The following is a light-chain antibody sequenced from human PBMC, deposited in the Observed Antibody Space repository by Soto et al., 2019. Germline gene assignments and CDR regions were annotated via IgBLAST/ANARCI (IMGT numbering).Light chain of an antibody. V-gene: IGKV3-20*01. J-gene: IGKJ2*01. CDR1: QSVSSSY. CDR2: GAS. CDR3: QQYGSPPLYT. Sequence: EIVLTQSPGTLSLSPGERATLSCRASQSVSSSYLAWYQQKPGQAPRLLIYGASSRATGIPDRFSGSGSGTAFTLTISRLEPEDFAVYYCQQYGSPPLYTFGKGTKLEIK.